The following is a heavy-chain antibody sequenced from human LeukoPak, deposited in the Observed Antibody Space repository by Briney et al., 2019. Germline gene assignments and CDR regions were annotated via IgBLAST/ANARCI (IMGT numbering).Heavy chain of an antibody. Sequence: ASVKVSCKASGYTFTSYGISWVRQAPGQGLEWMRWISPYNGNTNYAQNLQGRVTMTTDTSTSTAYTELRSLRSDATAVYHCARSPLGYCSGGSCYSDFDDWGQGTLVTVSS. CDR1: GYTFTSYG. J-gene: IGHJ4*02. CDR2: ISPYNGNT. V-gene: IGHV1-18*01. CDR3: ARSPLGYCSGGSCYSDFDD. D-gene: IGHD2-15*01.